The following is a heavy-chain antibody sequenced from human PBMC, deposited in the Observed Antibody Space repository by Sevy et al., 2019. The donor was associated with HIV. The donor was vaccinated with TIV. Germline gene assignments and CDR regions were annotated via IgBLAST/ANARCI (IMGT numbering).Heavy chain of an antibody. CDR3: AGENAWGRGYS. Sequence: SETLSLTCTVSGGSITSLYWNWIRQPPGKGLEWIANIYYNGQLNYNPPLKSRVTLSLDTSKNQFSLRLGSVTAADTAMYYYAGENAWGRGYSWGQGTLVTVSS. D-gene: IGHD1-26*01. CDR2: IYYNGQL. CDR1: GGSITSLY. J-gene: IGHJ4*02. V-gene: IGHV4-59*08.